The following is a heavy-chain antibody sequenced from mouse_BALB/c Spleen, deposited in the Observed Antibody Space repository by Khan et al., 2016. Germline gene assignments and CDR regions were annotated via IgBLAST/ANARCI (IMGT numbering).Heavy chain of an antibody. CDR3: ARRGNYDGFYLDY. CDR2: IRYSGGT. CDR1: GYSITSDYT. V-gene: IGHV3-2*02. Sequence: EVQLVESGPGLVKPSQSLSLTCAITGYSITSDYTWNWIRQFPGNKLEWMGYIRYSGGTSYNPSLKSRISITRDTSKNQFFLQLNSVTTEDTATYYCARRGNYDGFYLDYWGQGTTLTVSS. J-gene: IGHJ2*01. D-gene: IGHD2-4*01.